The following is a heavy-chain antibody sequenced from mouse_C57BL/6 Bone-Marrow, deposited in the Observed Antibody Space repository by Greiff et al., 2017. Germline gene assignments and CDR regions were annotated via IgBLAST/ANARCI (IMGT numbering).Heavy chain of an antibody. Sequence: QVQLQQPGAELVRPGSSVKLSCKASGYTFTSYWMHWVKQRPIQGLEWIGNIDPSDSETHSNQKFKDKATLTVDKSSSAAYMQLSSLTSEDSAVYYCARGDLLWLRRGYYYAMDYWGQGTSVTVSS. CDR1: GYTFTSYW. CDR3: ARGDLLWLRRGYYYAMDY. J-gene: IGHJ4*01. D-gene: IGHD2-2*01. CDR2: IDPSDSET. V-gene: IGHV1-52*01.